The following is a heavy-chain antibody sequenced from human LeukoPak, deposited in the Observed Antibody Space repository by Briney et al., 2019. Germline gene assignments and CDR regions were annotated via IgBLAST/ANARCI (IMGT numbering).Heavy chain of an antibody. Sequence: SETLSLTCTVSGGSISSSSYYWGWIRRPPGKGLEWIGEINHSGSTNYNPSLKSRVTISVDTSKNQFSLKLSSVTAADTAVYYCARAQRIAVAGLYFDYWGQGTLVTVSS. D-gene: IGHD6-19*01. V-gene: IGHV4-39*07. CDR2: INHSGST. J-gene: IGHJ4*02. CDR3: ARAQRIAVAGLYFDY. CDR1: GGSISSSSYY.